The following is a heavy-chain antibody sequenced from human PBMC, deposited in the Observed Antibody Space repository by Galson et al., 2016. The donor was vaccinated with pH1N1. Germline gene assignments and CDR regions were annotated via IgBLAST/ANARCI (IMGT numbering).Heavy chain of an antibody. CDR2: IIPIYGTP. CDR3: ARPGRTETTKEGFAWGYGRDV. J-gene: IGHJ6*02. D-gene: IGHD1-1*01. V-gene: IGHV1-69*13. CDR1: GGSFAKYA. Sequence: SVKVSCKASGGSFAKYAVSWVRQAPGQGLEWMGRIIPIYGTPNYAQKVQDRLTITADEYTTTVYMELNSLISADTAIYYCARPGRTETTKEGFAWGYGRDVWGQGTTVTVSS.